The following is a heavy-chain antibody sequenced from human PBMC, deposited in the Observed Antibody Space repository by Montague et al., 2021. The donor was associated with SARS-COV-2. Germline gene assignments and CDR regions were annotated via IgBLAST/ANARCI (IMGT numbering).Heavy chain of an antibody. D-gene: IGHD4-17*01. CDR3: TRDRDYGDYLNWFNP. J-gene: IGHJ5*02. CDR2: IRQDGSDK. CDR1: GFNIVRYW. Sequence: SLSLSCAASGFNIVRYWMSWVRQAPGKGLEWVANIRQDGSDKYYVDSVRGRFTISRDNAKNSLYLQMNSLRAADTGVYYCTRDRDYGDYLNWFNPWGQGTLVTVSS. V-gene: IGHV3-7*01.